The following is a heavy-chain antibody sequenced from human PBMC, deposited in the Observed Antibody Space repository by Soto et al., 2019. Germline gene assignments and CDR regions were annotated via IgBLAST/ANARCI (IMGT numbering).Heavy chain of an antibody. V-gene: IGHV3-30*18. CDR1: GFTFSSYG. CDR3: AKDGSYRIDY. Sequence: QVQLVESGGGVVQPGRSLRLSCAASGFTFSSYGMHWVRQAPGKGLEWVAVISYDGSNKYYADSVKGRFTISRDNSKNTLYLQMNSLRAEDTAEYYCAKDGSYRIDYWGQGTLVTVSS. CDR2: ISYDGSNK. J-gene: IGHJ4*02. D-gene: IGHD3-16*02.